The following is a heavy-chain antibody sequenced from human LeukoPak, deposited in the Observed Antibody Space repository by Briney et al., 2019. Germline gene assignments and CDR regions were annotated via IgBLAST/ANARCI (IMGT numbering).Heavy chain of an antibody. CDR2: ISSSGGDT. V-gene: IGHV3-23*01. D-gene: IGHD3-22*01. CDR1: GFTFSSYA. CDR3: VKGSSYYYDSSGYYVDY. Sequence: QPGGSLRLSCAASGFTFSSYAMTWVRQAPGKGLEWVSAISSSGGDTYYAASVKGRFTIARDNFKNTLFLQMRSMRAEDTAVYYCVKGSSYYYDSSGYYVDYWGQGTLVTVSS. J-gene: IGHJ4*02.